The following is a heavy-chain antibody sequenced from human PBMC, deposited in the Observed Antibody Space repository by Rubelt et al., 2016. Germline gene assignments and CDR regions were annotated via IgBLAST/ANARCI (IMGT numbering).Heavy chain of an antibody. Sequence: INPNSGGTNYAQKFQGRVTMTRDTSISTAYMGLSRLRSDDTAVYYCAREAAYDAFDIWGQGTMVTVSS. CDR2: INPNSGGT. J-gene: IGHJ3*02. CDR3: AREAAYDAFDI. V-gene: IGHV1-2*02. D-gene: IGHD2-15*01.